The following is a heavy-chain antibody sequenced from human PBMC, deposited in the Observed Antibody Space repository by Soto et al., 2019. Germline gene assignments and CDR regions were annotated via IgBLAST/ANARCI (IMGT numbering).Heavy chain of an antibody. CDR3: ARGGPVAAVVTAQNWFDT. CDR2: VDPTGETT. Sequence: QVQLVQSGAEVKEPGASVTLSCKSSGYTFSDYYIHWVRQAPGQGLEWMGIVDPTGETTAYAQRLQGRVTTTSDTSTSTAYMELTTLRSEDTAVYYCARGGPVAAVVTAQNWFDTWGQGTLVTVSS. V-gene: IGHV1-46*04. D-gene: IGHD2-21*02. J-gene: IGHJ5*02. CDR1: GYTFSDYY.